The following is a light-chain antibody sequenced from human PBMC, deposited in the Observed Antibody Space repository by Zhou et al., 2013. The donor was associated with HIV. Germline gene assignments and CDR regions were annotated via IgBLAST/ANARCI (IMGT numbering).Light chain of an antibody. CDR2: DAS. J-gene: IGKJ3*01. CDR3: QQRSNWPT. Sequence: EIVLTQSPATLSLSPGERATLSCRASQNVAYHLAWYQQKPGQAPRLLIYDASRRPTGIPVRFSGSGSGTDLTLTISSLEPEDFAVYYCQQRSNWPTFGPGTKVDLK. V-gene: IGKV3-11*01. CDR1: QNVAYH.